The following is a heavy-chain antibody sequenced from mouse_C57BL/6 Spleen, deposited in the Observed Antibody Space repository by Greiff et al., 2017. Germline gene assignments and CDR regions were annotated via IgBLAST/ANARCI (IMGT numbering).Heavy chain of an antibody. CDR3: ASTRLYNYVDY. V-gene: IGHV1-82*01. J-gene: IGHJ2*01. D-gene: IGHD6-2*01. Sequence: VQLQQSGPELVKPGASVKISCKASGYAFSSSWMNWVKQRPGKGLEWIGRIYPGDGDTNYNGKFKGKATLTADKSSSTAYLQLSSLASEDSAVYFCASTRLYNYVDYWGQGTTLAVSS. CDR1: GYAFSSSW. CDR2: IYPGDGDT.